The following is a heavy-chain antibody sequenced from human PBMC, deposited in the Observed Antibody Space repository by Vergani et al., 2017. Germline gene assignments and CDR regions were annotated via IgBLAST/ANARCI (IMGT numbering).Heavy chain of an antibody. J-gene: IGHJ4*02. V-gene: IGHV1-18*01. CDR2: ISAYNGNT. D-gene: IGHD4-17*01. CDR1: GYTFTSYG. CDR3: ARGRDASPYGDYVLLPYFDY. Sequence: QVQLVQSGAEVKKPGASVKVSCKASGYTFTSYGISWVRQAPGQGLEWMGWISAYNGNTNYAQKLQGRVTMTTDTYTSTAYMELRSLRSDDTAVYYCARGRDASPYGDYVLLPYFDYWGQGTLVTVSS.